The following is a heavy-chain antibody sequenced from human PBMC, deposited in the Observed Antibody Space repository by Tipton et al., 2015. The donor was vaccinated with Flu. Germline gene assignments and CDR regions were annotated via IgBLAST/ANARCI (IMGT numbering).Heavy chain of an antibody. CDR1: GFTFSSYA. V-gene: IGHV3-23*01. J-gene: IGHJ4*02. CDR2: ISGSGGST. Sequence: SLRLSCATSGFTFSSYAMSWVRQAPGKGLERVSAISGSGGSTYYADSVKGRFTISRDNSKNTLYLQMNSLRAEDTAVYYCAKPYSSSWYEILGFDYWGQGTLVTVSS. CDR3: AKPYSSSWYEILGFDY. D-gene: IGHD6-13*01.